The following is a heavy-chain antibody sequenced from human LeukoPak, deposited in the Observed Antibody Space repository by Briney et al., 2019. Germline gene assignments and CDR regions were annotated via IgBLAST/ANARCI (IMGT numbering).Heavy chain of an antibody. D-gene: IGHD6-19*01. Sequence: ASVKVSCKASGYTFTGYYMHWVRQAPGQGPEWMGWINSNSGGTHYAQRFQGRVTMTRDTSISTVYMELARLTADDTAIFYCTRVGAGGWYADYWGHGTLLTVSS. V-gene: IGHV1-2*02. CDR2: INSNSGGT. J-gene: IGHJ4*01. CDR3: TRVGAGGWYADY. CDR1: GYTFTGYY.